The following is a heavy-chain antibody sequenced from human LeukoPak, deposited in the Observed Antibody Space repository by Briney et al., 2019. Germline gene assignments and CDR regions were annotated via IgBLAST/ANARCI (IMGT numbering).Heavy chain of an antibody. V-gene: IGHV3-33*01. Sequence: QPGGSLRLSCAASGFTFSSYGMHWVRQAPGKGLEWVAVIWYDGSNKYYADSVKGRFTISRDNSKNTLYLQMNSLRAEDTAVYYCARDPGQQLFSGPFNWGQGTLVTVSS. CDR2: IWYDGSNK. J-gene: IGHJ4*02. D-gene: IGHD6-13*01. CDR1: GFTFSSYG. CDR3: ARDPGQQLFSGPFN.